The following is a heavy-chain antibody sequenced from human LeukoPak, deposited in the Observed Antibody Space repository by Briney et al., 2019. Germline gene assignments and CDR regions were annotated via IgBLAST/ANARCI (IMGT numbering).Heavy chain of an antibody. CDR2: IYPGDSDT. J-gene: IGHJ4*02. D-gene: IGHD3-22*01. V-gene: IGHV5-51*01. CDR1: GYSFTSYW. Sequence: ESLKISCKGSGYSFTSYWVAWVRQMPGKGLEWMGVIYPGDSDTRYSPSFQGQVTISADKSISTAYLQWSSLKASDTAMYYCASDHYYDSSASFGYWGQGTLVTVPS. CDR3: ASDHYYDSSASFGY.